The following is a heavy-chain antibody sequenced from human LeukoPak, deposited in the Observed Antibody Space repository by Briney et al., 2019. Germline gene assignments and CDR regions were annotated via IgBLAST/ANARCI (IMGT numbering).Heavy chain of an antibody. CDR2: FDPEDGET. D-gene: IGHD2-15*01. CDR3: ATTSDCSGGSCYPKNWFDP. V-gene: IGHV1-24*01. J-gene: IGHJ5*02. Sequence: ASVKVSCKVSGYTLTELSMHWVRQAPGKGLEWMGGFDPEDGETIYAQKFQGRVTMTEDTFTDTAYMELSSLRSEDTAVYYCATTSDCSGGSCYPKNWFDPWGQGTLVTVSS. CDR1: GYTLTELS.